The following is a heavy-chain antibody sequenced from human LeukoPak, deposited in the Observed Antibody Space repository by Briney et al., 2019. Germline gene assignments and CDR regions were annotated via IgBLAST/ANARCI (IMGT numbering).Heavy chain of an antibody. Sequence: GGSLRLSCAASGFTFSSYAMSWVRQAPGKGLEWVSAISGSGGSTYYADSAKGRFTISRDNSKNTLYLQMNSLRAEDTAVYYCAKATTPYYYDSSGYYYDYWGQGTLVTVSS. CDR2: ISGSGGST. D-gene: IGHD3-22*01. V-gene: IGHV3-23*01. CDR3: AKATTPYYYDSSGYYYDY. CDR1: GFTFSSYA. J-gene: IGHJ4*02.